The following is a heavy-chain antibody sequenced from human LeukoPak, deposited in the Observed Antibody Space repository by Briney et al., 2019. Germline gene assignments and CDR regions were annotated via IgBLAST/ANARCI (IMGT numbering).Heavy chain of an antibody. CDR3: ASGPSCSGGSCYYRLYYFDY. Sequence: GGSLRLSCVASGFTFSSYWMHWVRQAPGKGLVWVSLIQSDGTTTYADSVKGRFTISRDNAKNSLYLQMNSLRAEDTAVYYCASGPSCSGGSCYYRLYYFDYWGQGTLVAVSS. CDR2: IQSDGTT. V-gene: IGHV3-74*01. CDR1: GFTFSSYW. J-gene: IGHJ4*02. D-gene: IGHD2-15*01.